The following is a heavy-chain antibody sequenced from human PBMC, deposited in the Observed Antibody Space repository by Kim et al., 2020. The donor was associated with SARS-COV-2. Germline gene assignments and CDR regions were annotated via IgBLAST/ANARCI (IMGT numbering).Heavy chain of an antibody. CDR2: GSVQ. J-gene: IGHJ4*02. Sequence: GSVQQYVGSVKGRFTISRDNAKNSVDLQMNSLRAEDTAVYYCALGDWFDYWCQGTLVAVSS. CDR3: ALGDWFDY. V-gene: IGHV3-7*03. D-gene: IGHD2-21*01.